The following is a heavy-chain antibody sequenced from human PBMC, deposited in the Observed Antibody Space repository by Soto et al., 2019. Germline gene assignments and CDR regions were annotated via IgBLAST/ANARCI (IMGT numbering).Heavy chain of an antibody. D-gene: IGHD6-19*01. CDR3: ARYGAGWL. CDR2: IWYDGSNK. CDR1: GFTFSSYG. J-gene: IGHJ4*02. V-gene: IGHV3-33*01. Sequence: QVHLVESGGGVVQPGGSLRLSCAASGFTFSSYGMHWVRQAPGKGLEWVAIIWYDGSNKYYVDSVKGRFTISRDNSKNTLYLQMNSLRGEDTAVYYCARYGAGWLWGQGTLVTVSS.